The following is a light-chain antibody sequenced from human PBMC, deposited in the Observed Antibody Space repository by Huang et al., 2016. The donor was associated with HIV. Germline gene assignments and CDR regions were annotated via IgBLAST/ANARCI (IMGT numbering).Light chain of an antibody. Sequence: EIVLTQSPGPLSLSPGERATLSCRASPIVSSSYLAWYQQKPGQAPRLLSYGASSRATGIPDRFSGSGSGTDFTLTISRLEPEDFAVYYCQQYGSSPYTFGQGTKLEIK. CDR1: PIVSSSY. CDR2: GAS. J-gene: IGKJ2*01. CDR3: QQYGSSPYT. V-gene: IGKV3-20*01.